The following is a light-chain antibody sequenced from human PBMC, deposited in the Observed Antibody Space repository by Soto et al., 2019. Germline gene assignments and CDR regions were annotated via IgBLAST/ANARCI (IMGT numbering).Light chain of an antibody. V-gene: IGLV4-60*02. CDR2: LEGSGSY. J-gene: IGLJ2*01. Sequence: QPVLTPSSSASASLGSSVKLTCTLSSGHSSYIIAWHQQQPGKAPRYLMKLEGSGSYNKGSGVPDRFSGSSSGADRYLTISNLQFEDEADYYCETSDSNTRVFGAGTKLTVL. CDR1: SGHSSYI. CDR3: ETSDSNTRV.